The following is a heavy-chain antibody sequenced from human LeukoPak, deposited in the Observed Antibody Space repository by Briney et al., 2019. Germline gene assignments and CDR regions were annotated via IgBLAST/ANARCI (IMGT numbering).Heavy chain of an antibody. CDR1: GGSISSYY. D-gene: IGHD3-10*01. CDR2: IYYSGTT. V-gene: IGHV4-59*01. J-gene: IGHJ3*02. CDR3: ARGGWSAFDI. Sequence: SETLSLTCTVSGGSISSYYWSWIRQPPGKGLEWIGYIYYSGTTNYNPHLKSRVTISVDTSKNQFSMKLRSVTAADTAVYYCARGGWSAFDIWGQGTMVTVSS.